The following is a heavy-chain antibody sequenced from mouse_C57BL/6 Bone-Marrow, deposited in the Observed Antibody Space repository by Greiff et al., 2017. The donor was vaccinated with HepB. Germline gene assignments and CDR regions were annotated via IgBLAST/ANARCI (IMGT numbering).Heavy chain of an antibody. J-gene: IGHJ3*01. CDR2: IDPENGDT. V-gene: IGHV14-4*01. CDR1: GFNIKDDY. D-gene: IGHD1-1*01. CDR3: TNYYGSRWFAY. Sequence: VQLKQSGAELVRPGASVKLSCTASGFNIKDDYMHWVKQRPEQGLEWIGWIDPENGDTEYASKFQGKATITADTSSNTAYLQLSSLTSEDTAVYYCTNYYGSRWFAYWGQGTLVTVSA.